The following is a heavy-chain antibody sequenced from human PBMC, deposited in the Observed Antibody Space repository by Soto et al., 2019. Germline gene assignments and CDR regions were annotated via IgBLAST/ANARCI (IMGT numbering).Heavy chain of an antibody. Sequence: EVQLLESGGGLVQPGGSLRLSCAASGFTFSSYAMSWVRQAPGKGLEWVSAISGSGGSTYYADSVKGRFTISRENSKNTLYLQMNSLRAEDTAVYYCAKDRLDIVVVVAATGAAFDIWGQGTMVTVSS. CDR1: GFTFSSYA. CDR2: ISGSGGST. CDR3: AKDRLDIVVVVAATGAAFDI. J-gene: IGHJ3*02. D-gene: IGHD2-15*01. V-gene: IGHV3-23*01.